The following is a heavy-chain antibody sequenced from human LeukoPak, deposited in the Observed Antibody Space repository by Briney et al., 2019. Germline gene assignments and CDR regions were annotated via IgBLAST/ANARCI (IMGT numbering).Heavy chain of an antibody. V-gene: IGHV3-21*01. Sequence: PGGSLRLSCAASGFTFSSYSMNWLRQAPGKGREWVSSISSSSSDIYYADSVKGRFTISRDNAKNSLYLQMNRLRAEDTAVYHCARAPIVGATEYFRHWGQGTLVTVAS. CDR1: GFTFSSYS. J-gene: IGHJ1*01. D-gene: IGHD1-26*01. CDR2: ISSSSSDI. CDR3: ARAPIVGATEYFRH.